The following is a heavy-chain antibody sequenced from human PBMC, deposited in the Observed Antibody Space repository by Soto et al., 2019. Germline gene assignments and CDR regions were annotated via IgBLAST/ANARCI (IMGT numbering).Heavy chain of an antibody. CDR2: INHSGST. J-gene: IGHJ5*01. CDR1: GGSFSAHC. V-gene: IGHV4-34*01. CDR3: ARGVGGYSHGGHAS. D-gene: IGHD5-18*01. Sequence: SETLSLTCAVYGGSFSAHCWSWFRQTPGKGLEWIGEINHSGSTNYNPSFKSRVTISVDTSKNQFSLYLSSVTAADTAVIYCARGVGGYSHGGHASWGQRTPDPVSA.